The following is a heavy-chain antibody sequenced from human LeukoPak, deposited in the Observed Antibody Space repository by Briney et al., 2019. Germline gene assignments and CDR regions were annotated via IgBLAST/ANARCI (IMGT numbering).Heavy chain of an antibody. D-gene: IGHD4-17*01. Sequence: PSETLSLTCTVCGGSISSYYWSWIRQPPGKGLEWIGYIYYSGSTNYNPSLKSRVTISVDTSKNQFSLKLSSVTAADTDVYYCAGHGDSATFDYWGQGTLVTVSS. V-gene: IGHV4-59*01. CDR2: IYYSGST. CDR3: AGHGDSATFDY. CDR1: GGSISSYY. J-gene: IGHJ4*02.